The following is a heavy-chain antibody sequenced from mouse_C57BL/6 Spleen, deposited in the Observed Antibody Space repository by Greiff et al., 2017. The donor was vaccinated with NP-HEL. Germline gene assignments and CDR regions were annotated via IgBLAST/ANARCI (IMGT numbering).Heavy chain of an antibody. CDR3: ASTTVVAPDY. D-gene: IGHD1-1*01. J-gene: IGHJ2*01. Sequence: DVKLVESGGGLVKPGGSLKLSCAASGFTFSDYGMHWVRQAPEKGLEWVAYISSGSSTIYYADTVKGRFTISRDNAKNTLFLQMTSLRSEDRAMYYGASTTVVAPDYWGQGTTLTVSS. CDR2: ISSGSSTI. V-gene: IGHV5-17*01. CDR1: GFTFSDYG.